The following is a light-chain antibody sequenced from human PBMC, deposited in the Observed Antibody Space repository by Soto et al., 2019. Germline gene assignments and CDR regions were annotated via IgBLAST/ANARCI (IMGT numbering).Light chain of an antibody. Sequence: QSVLTQPASVSGSPGQSITISCTGTSSDVGGYNYVSWYQQHPGKAPKLMIYEVSNRPSGVSNRFSGSKSGNTASLTISGLQAEDEADYYCSSYTSPGVFGGGTKLTVL. J-gene: IGLJ3*02. CDR1: SSDVGGYNY. V-gene: IGLV2-14*01. CDR2: EVS. CDR3: SSYTSPGV.